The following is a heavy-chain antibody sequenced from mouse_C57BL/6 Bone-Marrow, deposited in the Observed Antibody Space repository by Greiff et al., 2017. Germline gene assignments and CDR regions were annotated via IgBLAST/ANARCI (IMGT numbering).Heavy chain of an antibody. D-gene: IGHD4-1*01. CDR2: ISNGSSTI. J-gene: IGHJ3*01. CDR1: GFTFSDYG. CDR3: ARPSLNWDWFAY. V-gene: IGHV5-17*01. Sequence: EVKLVESGGGLVKPGGSLKLSCAASGFTFSDYGMHWVRQAPEKGLEWVAYISNGSSTIYYADTVKGRFTISRDNAKNTLFLQMTSLRSEDTAMYYCARPSLNWDWFAYWGQGTLVTVSA.